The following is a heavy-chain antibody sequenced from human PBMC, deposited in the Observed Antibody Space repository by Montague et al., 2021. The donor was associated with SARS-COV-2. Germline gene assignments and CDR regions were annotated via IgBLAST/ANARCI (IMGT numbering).Heavy chain of an antibody. CDR1: GGSISGYY. CDR2: IYDTGNT. CDR3: ARFLGFCSGANCYSSGMDV. V-gene: IGHV4-4*08. J-gene: IGHJ6*02. Sequence: SETLSLTCTVSGGSISGYYWSWIRQPPGKGPEWIGNIYDTGNTNYNPSLKSRVTMPVDTSKNQFSLELRSVTAADTAVYYCARFLGFCSGANCYSSGMDVWGQGTTVTVSS. D-gene: IGHD2-15*01.